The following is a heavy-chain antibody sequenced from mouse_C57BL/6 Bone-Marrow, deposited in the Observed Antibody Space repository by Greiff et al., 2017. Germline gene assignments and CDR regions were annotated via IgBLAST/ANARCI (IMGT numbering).Heavy chain of an antibody. CDR1: GYTFTSYD. Sequence: QVQLKQSGPELVKPGASVKLSFKASGYTFTSYDINWVKQRPGQGLEWIVWIYPRDGSTKYNEEFKGKATLTVDTSSSTAYMERHSLTSEDSAVYFCARLEFDGSSGDWYFDVWGTGTTVTVSS. CDR2: IYPRDGST. J-gene: IGHJ1*03. V-gene: IGHV1-85*01. D-gene: IGHD1-1*01. CDR3: ARLEFDGSSGDWYFDV.